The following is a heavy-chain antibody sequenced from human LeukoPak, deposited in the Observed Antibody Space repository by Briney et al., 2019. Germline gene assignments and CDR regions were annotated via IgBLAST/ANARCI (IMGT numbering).Heavy chain of an antibody. Sequence: SVKVSCKASGGTSSSYAISWVRQAPGQGLEWMGGIIPIFGTANYAQKFQGRVTITADESTSTAYMELSSLRSEGTAVYYCARDYHKYCSGGSCHANWGQGTLVTVSS. D-gene: IGHD2-15*01. J-gene: IGHJ4*02. V-gene: IGHV1-69*13. CDR3: ARDYHKYCSGGSCHAN. CDR1: GGTSSSYA. CDR2: IIPIFGTA.